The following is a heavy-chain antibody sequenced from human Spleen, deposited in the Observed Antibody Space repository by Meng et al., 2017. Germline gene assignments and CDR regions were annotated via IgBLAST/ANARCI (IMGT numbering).Heavy chain of an antibody. CDR3: AREWSHRDVFDV. CDR1: GYTFTSYY. CDR2: ISPYNGNT. D-gene: IGHD1-14*01. Sequence: ASVKVSCKASGYTFTSYYMHWVRQAPGQGLEWMGWISPYNGNTNYAQELQGRVTMTTDTSTSTAYMELSSLRSDDTAVYYCAREWSHRDVFDVWGQGTMVTVSS. V-gene: IGHV1-18*04. J-gene: IGHJ3*01.